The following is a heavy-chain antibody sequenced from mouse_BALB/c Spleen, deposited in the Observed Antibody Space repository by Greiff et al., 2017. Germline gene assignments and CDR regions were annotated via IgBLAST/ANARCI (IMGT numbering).Heavy chain of an antibody. CDR1: GYTFTSYV. V-gene: IGHV1-14*01. CDR2: INPYNDGT. D-gene: IGHD1-1*01. Sequence: VQLKESGPELVKPGASVKMSCKASGYTFTSYVMHWVKQKPGQGLEWIGYINPYNDGTKYNEKFKGKATLTSDKSSSTAYMELSSLTSEDSAVYYCAREGDGSSPHYFDYWGQGTTLTVSS. CDR3: AREGDGSSPHYFDY. J-gene: IGHJ2*01.